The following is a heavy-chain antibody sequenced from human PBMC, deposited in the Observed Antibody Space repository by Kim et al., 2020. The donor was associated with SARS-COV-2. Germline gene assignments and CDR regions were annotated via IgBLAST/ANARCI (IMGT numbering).Heavy chain of an antibody. CDR3: ATDTAIVGAVGWYYFDY. CDR2: FDPEDGET. CDR1: GYTLTELS. D-gene: IGHD1-26*01. J-gene: IGHJ4*02. V-gene: IGHV1-24*01. Sequence: ASVKVSCKVSGYTLTELSMHWVRQAPGKGLEWMGGFDPEDGETIYAQKFQGRVTMTEDTSTDTAYMELSSLRSEDTAVYYCATDTAIVGAVGWYYFDYWGQGTLVTVSS.